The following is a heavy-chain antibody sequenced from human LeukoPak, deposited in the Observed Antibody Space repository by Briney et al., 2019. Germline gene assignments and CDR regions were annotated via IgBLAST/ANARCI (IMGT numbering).Heavy chain of an antibody. D-gene: IGHD6-13*01. J-gene: IGHJ4*02. V-gene: IGHV7-4-1*02. CDR3: ARDGSGLAAAGARVFYYFDY. CDR1: GYTFTSYG. Sequence: GASVKVSCKASGYTFTSYGISWVRQAPGQGLEWMGWINTNTGNPTYAQGFTGRFVFSLDTSVSTAYLQISSLKAEDTAVYYYARDGSGLAAAGARVFYYFDYWGQGTLVTVSS. CDR2: INTNTGNP.